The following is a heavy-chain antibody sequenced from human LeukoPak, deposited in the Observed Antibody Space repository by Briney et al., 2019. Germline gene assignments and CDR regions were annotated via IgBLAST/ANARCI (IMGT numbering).Heavy chain of an antibody. CDR2: IYYSGST. V-gene: IGHV4-59*11. CDR1: GGSISSHY. D-gene: IGHD1-26*01. J-gene: IGHJ4*02. CDR3: AREGDSESYPKGYFDY. Sequence: PSETLSLTCTVSGGSISSHYWSWIRQPPGKGLEWIGYIYYSGSTNYNPSLKSRVTISVDTSKNQFSLKLSSVTAADTAVYYCAREGDSESYPKGYFDYWGQGTLVTVSS.